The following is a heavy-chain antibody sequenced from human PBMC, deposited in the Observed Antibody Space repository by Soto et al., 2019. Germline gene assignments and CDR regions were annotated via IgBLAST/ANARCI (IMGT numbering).Heavy chain of an antibody. D-gene: IGHD2-2*01. CDR1: GGSISGGVHS. Sequence: KPSETLSLTCTVSGGSISGGVHSWSWIRQPPGKGLEWIGYIYFSGVTNYNPSLKSRVIMSVDTSKNQFSLKLSSVTAADTALYYCARHGMMERIMPAALDVWGKGTTVTVSS. V-gene: IGHV4-30-4*01. CDR3: ARHGMMERIMPAALDV. J-gene: IGHJ6*04. CDR2: IYFSGVT.